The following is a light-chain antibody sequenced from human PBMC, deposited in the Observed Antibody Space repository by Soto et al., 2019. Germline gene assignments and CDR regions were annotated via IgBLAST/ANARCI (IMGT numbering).Light chain of an antibody. CDR2: DAS. V-gene: IGKV3D-20*01. Sequence: ENVLTQSPGTLSLSPGERATLSCGARQSVSNNYLAWYQQKPGLAPRLLIYDASSRATGIPDRFSGSGSGTDFTLTISRLEPEDFAVYYCQQDGSTSTFGQGNKLEIK. CDR1: QSVSNNY. J-gene: IGKJ2*01. CDR3: QQDGSTST.